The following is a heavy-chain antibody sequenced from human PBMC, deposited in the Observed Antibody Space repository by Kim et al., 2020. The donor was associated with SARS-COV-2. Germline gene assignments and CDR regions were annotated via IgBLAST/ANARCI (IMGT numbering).Heavy chain of an antibody. CDR3: ASLGRWLRLFDY. Sequence: SETLSLTCAVYGGSFSGYYWSWIRQPPGKGLEWIGEINHSGSTNYNPSLKSRVTISVDTSKNQFSLKLSSVTAADTAVYYCASLGRWLRLFDYWGQGTLV. D-gene: IGHD5-12*01. V-gene: IGHV4-34*01. CDR1: GGSFSGYY. CDR2: INHSGST. J-gene: IGHJ4*02.